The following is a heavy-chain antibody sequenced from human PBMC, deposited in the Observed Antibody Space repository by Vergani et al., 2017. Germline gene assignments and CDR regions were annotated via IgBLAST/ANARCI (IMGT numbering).Heavy chain of an antibody. CDR1: GFTFSSYW. D-gene: IGHD3-10*01. CDR3: AKEGPTYYYGSGQNWFDP. CDR2: IKQDGSEK. J-gene: IGHJ5*02. Sequence: EVQLVESGGGLVQPGGSLRLSCAASGFTFSSYWMSWVRQAPGKGLEWVANIKQDGSEKYYVDSVKGRFTISRDNAKNSLYLQMNSLRAEDTAVYYCAKEGPTYYYGSGQNWFDPWGQGTLVTVSS. V-gene: IGHV3-7*01.